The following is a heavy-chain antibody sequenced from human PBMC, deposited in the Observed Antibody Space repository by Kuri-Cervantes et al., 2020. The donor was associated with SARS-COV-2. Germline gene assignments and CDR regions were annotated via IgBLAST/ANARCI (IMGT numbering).Heavy chain of an antibody. D-gene: IGHD6-19*01. CDR3: AGSSGWYTYYYYGMDV. CDR2: IYYSGST. Sequence: SETLSLTGTASGGSISSYYWSWIRQPPGKGLEWIGYIYYSGSTNYNPSLKSRVTISVDTSKNQFSLKLSSVTAADTAVYYCAGSSGWYTYYYYGMDVWGQGTTVTVSS. CDR1: GGSISSYY. J-gene: IGHJ6*02. V-gene: IGHV4-59*01.